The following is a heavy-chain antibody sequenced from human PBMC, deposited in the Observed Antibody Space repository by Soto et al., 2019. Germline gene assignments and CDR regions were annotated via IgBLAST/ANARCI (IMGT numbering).Heavy chain of an antibody. J-gene: IGHJ5*02. CDR3: ARARNYCSGGSCYPYNWFDP. Sequence: QVQLQESGPGLVKPSQTLSLTCTVSGGSISSGGYYWSWIRQHPGQGLEWIGYIYYSGSTYYNPSLKSRVTISVDTSKNQFSLKLSSVTAADTAVYYCARARNYCSGGSCYPYNWFDPWGQGTLVTVSS. CDR2: IYYSGST. CDR1: GGSISSGGYY. D-gene: IGHD2-15*01. V-gene: IGHV4-31*03.